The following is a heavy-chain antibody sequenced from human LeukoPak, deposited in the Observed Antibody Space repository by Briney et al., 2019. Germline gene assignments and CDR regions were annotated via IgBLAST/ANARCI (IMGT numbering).Heavy chain of an antibody. CDR1: GLSFSSFA. V-gene: IGHV3-23*01. Sequence: GGSLRRSCAASGLSFSSFARSWVRQGPARGLEGVSSISGHGEPFYADSVKGRFPLSSDSSQNTVYFQLNNPRVEHTAIYYCARATWVSSPDAARWGQGTLVTVSS. D-gene: IGHD1-1*01. CDR2: ISGHGEP. J-gene: IGHJ4*02. CDR3: ARATWVSSPDAAR.